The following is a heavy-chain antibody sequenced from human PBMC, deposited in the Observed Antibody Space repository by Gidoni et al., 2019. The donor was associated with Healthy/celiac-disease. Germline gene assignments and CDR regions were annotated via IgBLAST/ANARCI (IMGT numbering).Heavy chain of an antibody. CDR1: GGSISSGGYS. CDR2: IYHSGST. Sequence: QLQLQESGSGLVKPSQTLSLTCAVSGGSISSGGYSWSWIRQPPGKGLEWIGYIYHSGSTYYNASLKSRVTISIDRSKNQFSLKVSSVTAADTAVYYCARRYSSSWYSWFDPWGQGTLVTVSS. CDR3: ARRYSSSWYSWFDP. J-gene: IGHJ5*02. V-gene: IGHV4-30-2*01. D-gene: IGHD6-13*01.